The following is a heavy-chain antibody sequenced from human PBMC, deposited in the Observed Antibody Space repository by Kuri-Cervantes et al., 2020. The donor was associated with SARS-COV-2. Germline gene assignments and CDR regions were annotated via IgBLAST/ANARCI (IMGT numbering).Heavy chain of an antibody. J-gene: IGHJ3*02. CDR2: ISSSSSYI. V-gene: IGHV3-21*01. CDR1: GFTFSSYS. CDR3: ARDREWELLHAGAFDI. D-gene: IGHD1-26*01. Sequence: GESLKISCAASGFTFSSYSMNWVRQAPGKGLEWVSSISSSSSYIYYADSVKGRFTISRDNAKNSLYLQMNSLRAEDTAVYYCARDREWELLHAGAFDIWGQGTMVTVSS.